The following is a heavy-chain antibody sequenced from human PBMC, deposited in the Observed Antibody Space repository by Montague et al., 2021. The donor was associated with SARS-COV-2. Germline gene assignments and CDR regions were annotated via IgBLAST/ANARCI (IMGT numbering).Heavy chain of an antibody. D-gene: IGHD3-22*01. CDR2: MSYSGSA. V-gene: IGHV4-59*01. Sequence: SETLSLTCTVSGATISSDYWSWIRQSPGKGLEWIGYMSYSGSATNNPSLESRVAISRDTSKNQFSLTLIPATAADTAIYYCARTSDPSNFDSTGYYGAFDAWGQGTTVIVSS. J-gene: IGHJ3*01. CDR1: GATISSDY. CDR3: ARTSDPSNFDSTGYYGAFDA.